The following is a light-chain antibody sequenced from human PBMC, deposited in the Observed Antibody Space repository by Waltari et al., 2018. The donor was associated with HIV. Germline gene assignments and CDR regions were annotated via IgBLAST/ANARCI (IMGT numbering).Light chain of an antibody. CDR1: VLSRQS. V-gene: IGLV3-25*03. CDR3: QSGDNSGPHVV. CDR2: RDT. Sequence: SYELSPPPLLSASPGKSAGITCSGHVLSRQSRSWYRQKPGQAPVMVMYRDTERPSGIPGRFSGSKSGTTVTLTIGGVQAEDEADYYCQSGDNSGPHVVFGGGTTLTVL. J-gene: IGLJ2*01.